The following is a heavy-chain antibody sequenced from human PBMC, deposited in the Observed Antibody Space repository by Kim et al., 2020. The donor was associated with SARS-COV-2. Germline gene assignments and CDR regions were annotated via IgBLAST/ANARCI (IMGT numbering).Heavy chain of an antibody. J-gene: IGHJ4*02. CDR2: ISSSSSYI. Sequence: GGSLRLSCAASGFTFSSYSMNWVRQAPGKGLEWVSSISSSSSYIYYADSVKGRFTISRDNAKNSLYLQMNSLRAEDTAVYYCAREESSGWLTDYWGQGTLVTVSS. V-gene: IGHV3-21*01. D-gene: IGHD6-19*01. CDR3: AREESSGWLTDY. CDR1: GFTFSSYS.